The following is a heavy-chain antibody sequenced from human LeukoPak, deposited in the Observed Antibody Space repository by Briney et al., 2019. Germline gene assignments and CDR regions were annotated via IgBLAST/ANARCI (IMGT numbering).Heavy chain of an antibody. D-gene: IGHD6-19*01. CDR3: ANTMYSSAWSPFDY. J-gene: IGHJ4*02. CDR1: TFTFSSYG. Sequence: GGSLSLSCAASTFTFSSYGMHWVRQAPGKGLEWVAFIQYDGNKRYYADSVKGRFTISRDNSKNTLYLQMNSLRPEDTALYYCANTMYSSAWSPFDYWGRGTLVTVSS. CDR2: IQYDGNKR. V-gene: IGHV3-30*02.